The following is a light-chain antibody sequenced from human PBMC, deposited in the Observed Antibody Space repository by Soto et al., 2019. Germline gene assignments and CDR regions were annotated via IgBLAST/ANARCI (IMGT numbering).Light chain of an antibody. CDR1: SSDVGRYNY. CDR2: GGT. CDR3: SSYTGSNTVV. J-gene: IGLJ2*01. Sequence: QSALTQPASVSGSPGQSITISCTGTSSDVGRYNYVSWYQQHPGKAPKLMIYGGTNRPSGVSNRFSASKSGNTASLTISGLQAEDEADYYCSSYTGSNTVVFGGGTKLTVL. V-gene: IGLV2-14*01.